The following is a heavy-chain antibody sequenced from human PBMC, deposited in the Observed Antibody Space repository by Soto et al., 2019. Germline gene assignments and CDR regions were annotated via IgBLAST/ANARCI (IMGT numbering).Heavy chain of an antibody. V-gene: IGHV3-21*01. CDR1: GFTFSSYN. J-gene: IGHJ2*01. CDR3: ARRQEHSDLFTGYSMRYFDL. D-gene: IGHD3-9*01. Sequence: LRLSCVASGFTFSSYNMNWVRQAPGKGLEWVSSISSSSSYRDYADSVKGRFTTSRDNAKNSLYLQMNSLRAEDTALYYCARRQEHSDLFTGYSMRYFDLWGRGTLVTVS. CDR2: ISSSSSYR.